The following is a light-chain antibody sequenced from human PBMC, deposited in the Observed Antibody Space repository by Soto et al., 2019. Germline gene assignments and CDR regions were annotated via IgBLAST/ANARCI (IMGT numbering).Light chain of an antibody. CDR2: KAS. V-gene: IGKV1-5*03. CDR1: QSISSW. Sequence: DIQMTQSPSTLSASVGDRVTITCRASQSISSWLAWYQQKPGKAPYLLIYKASNLETGVPSRFSGSGSGTEFTLTISNLQADDFATYYCQQYDTYPWTFGQGTKVDIK. CDR3: QQYDTYPWT. J-gene: IGKJ1*01.